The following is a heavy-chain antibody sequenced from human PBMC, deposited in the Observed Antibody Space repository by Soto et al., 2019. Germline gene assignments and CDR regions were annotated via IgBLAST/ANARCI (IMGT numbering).Heavy chain of an antibody. D-gene: IGHD3-22*01. CDR2: ISGGGRST. CDR1: GFTFRDCA. J-gene: IGHJ4*02. Sequence: EVQLLESGGGLVQPGESLRLSCAASGFTFRDCAMTWVRQAPGKGLEWVSTISGGGRSTNYADSVKGRFTISRDNSKDTLYLQMNSLRADDTAVYFCAKGGWYFDFSYYYSEYYFDCWGQGSLVTVSS. CDR3: AKGGWYFDFSYYYSEYYFDC. V-gene: IGHV3-23*01.